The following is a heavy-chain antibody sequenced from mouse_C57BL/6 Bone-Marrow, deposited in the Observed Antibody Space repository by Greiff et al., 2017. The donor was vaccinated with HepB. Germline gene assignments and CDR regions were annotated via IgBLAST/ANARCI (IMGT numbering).Heavy chain of an antibody. J-gene: IGHJ2*01. CDR3: TRSVGLWYFDY. CDR2: IDPETGGT. V-gene: IGHV1-15*01. Sequence: VQLQQPGAELVRPGASVTLSCKASGYTFTDYEMHWVKQTPVHGLEWIGAIDPETGGTAYNQKFKGKAILTADKSSSTAYMELRSLTSEDSAVYYCTRSVGLWYFDYWGQGTTLTVSS. CDR1: GYTFTDYE. D-gene: IGHD1-1*01.